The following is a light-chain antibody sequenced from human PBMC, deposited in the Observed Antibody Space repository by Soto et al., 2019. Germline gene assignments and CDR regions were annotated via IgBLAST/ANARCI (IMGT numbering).Light chain of an antibody. CDR2: DDN. CDR3: GTWDSSLSAGV. J-gene: IGLJ2*01. V-gene: IGLV1-51*01. Sequence: QPVLTQPPSVSAAPGQKVTISCSGSSSNIGSNYVSWYQQLPGTAPKLLIYDDNKRPSGIPDRFSGSKSGTSATLGITGLQTGDEADYYCGTWDSSLSAGVFGGGTQLTVL. CDR1: SSNIGSNY.